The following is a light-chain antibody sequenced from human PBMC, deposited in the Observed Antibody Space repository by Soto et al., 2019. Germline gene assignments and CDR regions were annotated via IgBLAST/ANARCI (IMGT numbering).Light chain of an antibody. CDR2: SNN. Sequence: QSVLTQPPSASGTPGQRVTISCSGSSSNIGSNYVYWYQQLPGTAPKLLIYSNNQRPSGVPDRFSGSKSGTSASLAITGLQAEDEADYYCQSYDSSLSGSDVFXTGTKVTVL. J-gene: IGLJ1*01. CDR3: QSYDSSLSGSDV. CDR1: SSNIGSNY. V-gene: IGLV1-47*02.